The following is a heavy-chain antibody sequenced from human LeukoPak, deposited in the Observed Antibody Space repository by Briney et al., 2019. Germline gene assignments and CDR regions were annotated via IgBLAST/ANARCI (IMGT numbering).Heavy chain of an antibody. D-gene: IGHD6-13*01. Sequence: PSETLSLTCTVSGYSISSGYYWGWIRQPPGKGLEWIGSIYHSGSTYYNPSLKSRVTISVDTSKNQFSLKLSSVTAADTAVYYCARVAAAAGVLRFDYWGQGTLVTVSS. J-gene: IGHJ4*02. V-gene: IGHV4-38-2*02. CDR3: ARVAAAAGVLRFDY. CDR2: IYHSGST. CDR1: GYSISSGYY.